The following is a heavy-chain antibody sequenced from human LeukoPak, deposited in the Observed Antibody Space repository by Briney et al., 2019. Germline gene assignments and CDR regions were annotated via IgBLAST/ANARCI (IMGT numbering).Heavy chain of an antibody. V-gene: IGHV3-21*01. CDR3: AREAKLGNDYYYYYMDV. CDR2: ISSSSSYI. Sequence: PGGSLRLSCAASGFTFSSYSMNWVRQAPGKGLEWVSSISSSSSYIYYADSVKGRFTISRDDAKNSLYLQMNSLRAEDTAVYYCAREAKLGNDYYYYYMDVWGKGTTVTVSS. J-gene: IGHJ6*03. D-gene: IGHD7-27*01. CDR1: GFTFSSYS.